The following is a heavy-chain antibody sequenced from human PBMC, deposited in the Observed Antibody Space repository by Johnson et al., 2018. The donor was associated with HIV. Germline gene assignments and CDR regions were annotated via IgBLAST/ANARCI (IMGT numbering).Heavy chain of an antibody. V-gene: IGHV3-48*04. D-gene: IGHD2-2*01. Sequence: MLLVESGGDVVRPGGSLRLSCAASRFTFSSYAMHWIRQAPGKGLECVSYISSSGRTIYYADSVKGRFTISRDNAKNSLYLQMNSLSAEDTAVYYCARGRSSTRPSDLGSGAFDIWGQGTMVTVSS. J-gene: IGHJ3*02. CDR1: RFTFSSYA. CDR2: ISSSGRTI. CDR3: ARGRSSTRPSDLGSGAFDI.